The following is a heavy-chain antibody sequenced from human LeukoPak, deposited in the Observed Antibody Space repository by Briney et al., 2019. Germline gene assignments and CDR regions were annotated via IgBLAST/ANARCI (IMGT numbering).Heavy chain of an antibody. Sequence: KSSETLSLTCTVSGGSINSGTYYWSWIRQSAGKGLEWIGRIYSSGSTNYNPSLRSRLTMSVDTSKNQFSLKLSSVTAADTAVYYCARDSHGNYVSDYFDYWGQGTLVTVSS. CDR3: ARDSHGNYVSDYFDY. J-gene: IGHJ4*02. CDR2: IYSSGST. V-gene: IGHV4-61*02. CDR1: GGSINSGTYY. D-gene: IGHD3-10*01.